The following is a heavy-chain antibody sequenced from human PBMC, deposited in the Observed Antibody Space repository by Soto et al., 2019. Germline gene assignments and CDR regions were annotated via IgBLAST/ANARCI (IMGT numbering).Heavy chain of an antibody. D-gene: IGHD3-10*01. J-gene: IGHJ4*02. Sequence: EVQLVESGGGLVQPGGSLRLSCAASGFTVSSNYMSWVRQAPGKGLEWVSVIYSGGSTYYADSVKGRFTISRDNSKNTLYLQMNSLRAEDTAVYYCARDSMSVRGVIGEFDYWGQGTLVTVSS. CDR2: IYSGGST. V-gene: IGHV3-66*01. CDR1: GFTVSSNY. CDR3: ARDSMSVRGVIGEFDY.